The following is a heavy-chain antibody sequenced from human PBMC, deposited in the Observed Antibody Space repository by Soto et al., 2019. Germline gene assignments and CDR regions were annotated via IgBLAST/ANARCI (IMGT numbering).Heavy chain of an antibody. CDR2: IHSGST. CDR1: GGSISSDY. Sequence: QVQLQESGPGLVKPSGTLSLTCTVSGGSISSDYWNWIRQPPGKGLEWIGYIHSGSTTYSASLRSRVTISVDPSKNPFSLKLSSVTAADTAVYFCARHDGSRSTDYWGQGTLVTVSS. V-gene: IGHV4-59*08. J-gene: IGHJ4*02. D-gene: IGHD3-10*01. CDR3: ARHDGSRSTDY.